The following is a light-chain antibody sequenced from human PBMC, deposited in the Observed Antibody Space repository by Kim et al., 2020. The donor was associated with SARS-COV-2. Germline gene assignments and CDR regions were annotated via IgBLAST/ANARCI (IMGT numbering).Light chain of an antibody. V-gene: IGLV2-14*03. Sequence: PGQSITISCTGTSSDVGGYNYVSWYQQHPGKASKLMIYDVSNRPSGVSNRFSGSKSGNTASLTISGLQAEDEADYYCSSYTSSSTVFGTGTKVTVL. CDR2: DVS. J-gene: IGLJ1*01. CDR1: SSDVGGYNY. CDR3: SSYTSSSTV.